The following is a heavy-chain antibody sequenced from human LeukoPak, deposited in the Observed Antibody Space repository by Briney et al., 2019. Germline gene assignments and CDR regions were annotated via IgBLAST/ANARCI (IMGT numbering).Heavy chain of an antibody. J-gene: IGHJ4*02. CDR2: IYYSGST. CDR3: ARVQDTSSYYYYFDY. D-gene: IGHD3-22*01. V-gene: IGHV4-30-4*01. Sequence: PSQTLSLTCTVSGGSISSGDYYWSWIRQPPGKGLEWIGYIYYSGSTYYNPSLKSRVTISVDTSKNQFSLKLSSVTAADTAVYYCARVQDTSSYYYYFDYWGQGTLVTVSS. CDR1: GGSISSGDYY.